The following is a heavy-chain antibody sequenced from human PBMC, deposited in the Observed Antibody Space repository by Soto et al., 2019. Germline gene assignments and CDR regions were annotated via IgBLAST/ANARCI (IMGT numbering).Heavy chain of an antibody. V-gene: IGHV1-2*02. Sequence: QVRLVQSGPEVLQPGASVKVSCTTSGYTFIAYYLHWVRQVPGQGLEWMGWVNPKSGDTNYAQKFQGRLSMTRDTSFSSAHMHLSRLTSDDTAVYYCATGTNGTTGWFHPWGQGTQVTVSS. CDR2: VNPKSGDT. D-gene: IGHD1-1*01. J-gene: IGHJ5*02. CDR1: GYTFIAYY. CDR3: ATGTNGTTGWFHP.